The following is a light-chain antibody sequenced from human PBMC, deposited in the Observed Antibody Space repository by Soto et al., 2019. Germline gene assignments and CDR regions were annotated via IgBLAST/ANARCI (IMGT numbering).Light chain of an antibody. CDR1: QSVGTN. CDR3: QQYDNWPPPIT. Sequence: EIVMTQSPGTLSVSPGERATLSCRASQSVGTNLAWYQQKPGQAPRLLIYGASTRATDIPARFSASGSGTEFTLTTNSLQSEDFVVYYCQQYDNWPPPITFGQGTRLEIK. CDR2: GAS. J-gene: IGKJ5*01. V-gene: IGKV3-15*01.